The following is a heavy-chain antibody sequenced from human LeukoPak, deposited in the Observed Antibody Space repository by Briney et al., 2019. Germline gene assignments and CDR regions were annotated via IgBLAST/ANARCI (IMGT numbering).Heavy chain of an antibody. Sequence: GGSLRLSCAASGFTVSSNYMSWVRQAPGKGLEWVSVIYSGGSTYYADSVKGRFTISRDNAKNSLYLQMNSLRAEDTAVYYCARDAPTTVTTFYYYYYMDVWGKGTTVTVSS. CDR1: GFTVSSNY. V-gene: IGHV3-66*01. CDR3: ARDAPTTVTTFYYYYYMDV. D-gene: IGHD4-17*01. J-gene: IGHJ6*03. CDR2: IYSGGST.